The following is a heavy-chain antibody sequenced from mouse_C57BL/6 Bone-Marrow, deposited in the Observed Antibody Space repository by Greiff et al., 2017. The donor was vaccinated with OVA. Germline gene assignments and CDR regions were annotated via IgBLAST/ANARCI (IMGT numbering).Heavy chain of an antibody. V-gene: IGHV2-6-1*01. CDR2: IWSDGST. CDR1: GFSLTSYG. Sequence: VQLQQSGPGLVAPSQSLSITCTVSGFSLTSYGVHWVRQPPGKGLEWLVVIWSDGSTTYNSALKSRLSISKDNSKSQVFLKMNSLQTDDTARYYCARHFDYYGSSYGPRAMDYWGQGTSVTVSS. CDR3: ARHFDYYGSSYGPRAMDY. J-gene: IGHJ4*01. D-gene: IGHD1-1*01.